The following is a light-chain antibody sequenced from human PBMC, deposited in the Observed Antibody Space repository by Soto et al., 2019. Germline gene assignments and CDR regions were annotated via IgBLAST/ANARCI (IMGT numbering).Light chain of an antibody. CDR2: SND. CDR1: KSNIGDNP. V-gene: IGLV1-44*01. J-gene: IGLJ3*02. CDR3: ATWDDSLNGWV. Sequence: QSVLTQPPSASGTPGQRDIISCSGSKSNIGDNPVNWFQQFPGTTPKLLFFSNDERPSGVPERFSGSKSGASASLAISGLQSDDEADYSCATWDDSLNGWVFGGGTKLTVL.